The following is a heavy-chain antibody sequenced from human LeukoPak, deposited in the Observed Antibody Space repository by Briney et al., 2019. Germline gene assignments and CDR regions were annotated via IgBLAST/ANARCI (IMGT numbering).Heavy chain of an antibody. CDR2: IYHSGST. Sequence: PSETLSLTCTVSGGSISSGGYYWGWIRQPPGKGLEWIGYIYHSGSTYYNPSLTSRVTITLDRSKDQLSLKLSSVTAADTAVYYCAREARGIAAAGNDYWGQGTLVTVSS. CDR1: GGSISSGGYY. D-gene: IGHD6-13*01. V-gene: IGHV4-30-2*01. CDR3: AREARGIAAAGNDY. J-gene: IGHJ4*02.